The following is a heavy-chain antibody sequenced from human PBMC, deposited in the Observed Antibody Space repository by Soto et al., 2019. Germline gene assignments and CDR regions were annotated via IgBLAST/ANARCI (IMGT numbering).Heavy chain of an antibody. J-gene: IGHJ4*02. V-gene: IGHV3-33*01. D-gene: IGHD5-18*01. CDR3: ATGQTAMANCFDY. Sequence: QVQLVESGGGVVQPGRSLRLSCAASGFSFSSYGMHWVRQAPGKGLEWVAVIWYDGSNEYYADSVKGRFSISRDNSKNTLFLQMSRLKVEDTALYYCATGQTAMANCFDYCGQGTLVTVS. CDR1: GFSFSSYG. CDR2: IWYDGSNE.